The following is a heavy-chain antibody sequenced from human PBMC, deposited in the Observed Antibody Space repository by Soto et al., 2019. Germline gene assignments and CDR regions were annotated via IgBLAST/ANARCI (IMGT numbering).Heavy chain of an antibody. Sequence: SETLSLTCTVSGGSISSYYWSWIRQPPGKGLEWLGYIYYSGSTNYNPSLKSRNTISVDTSKNQFSMKLSSVTAADSAVFYCARHGASFGAAAGTIDYWGQGTLVTVSS. CDR2: IYYSGST. J-gene: IGHJ4*02. V-gene: IGHV4-59*08. D-gene: IGHD6-13*01. CDR1: GGSISSYY. CDR3: ARHGASFGAAAGTIDY.